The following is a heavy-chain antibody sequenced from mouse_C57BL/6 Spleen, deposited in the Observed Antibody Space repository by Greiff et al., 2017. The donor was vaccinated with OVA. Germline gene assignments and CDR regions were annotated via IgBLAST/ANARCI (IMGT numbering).Heavy chain of an antibody. V-gene: IGHV1-53*01. CDR2: INPSNGGT. CDR3: ARAGGREYYAMDY. CDR1: GYTFTSYW. J-gene: IGHJ4*01. Sequence: VQLQQSGTELVKPGASVKLSCKASGYTFTSYWMHWVKQRPGQGLEWIGNINPSNGGTNYNEKFKSKATLTVDKSSSTAYMQLSSLTSEDSAVYYCARAGGREYYAMDYWGQGTSVTVSS. D-gene: IGHD3-1*01.